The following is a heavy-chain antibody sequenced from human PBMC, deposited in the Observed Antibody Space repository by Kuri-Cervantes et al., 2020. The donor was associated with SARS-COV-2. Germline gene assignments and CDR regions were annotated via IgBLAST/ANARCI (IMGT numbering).Heavy chain of an antibody. J-gene: IGHJ2*01. Sequence: ESLKISCAVYGGSFSGYYWSWIRQPPGKGLEWVGEINHSGSTNYNPSLKSRVTMSVDTSKNQFSLKLSSVTAADTAVYYCARSTSYWYFDLWGRGTLVTVSS. CDR3: ARSTSYWYFDL. CDR1: GGSFSGYY. CDR2: INHSGST. V-gene: IGHV4-34*01. D-gene: IGHD2-2*01.